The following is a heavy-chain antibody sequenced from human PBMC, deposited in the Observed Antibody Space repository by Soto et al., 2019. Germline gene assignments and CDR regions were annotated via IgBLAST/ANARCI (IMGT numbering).Heavy chain of an antibody. J-gene: IGHJ4*02. D-gene: IGHD5-18*01. CDR2: IYYSGST. CDR3: ATRGYSYGYCYFDY. Sequence: SETLSLTCTVSGDSISSISNYWGWIRQPPGKGLEWIGCIYYSGSTYYKPSLESRVTISVDTSKNQFSLKLTSVTAADTAVYYCATRGYSYGYCYFDYWGQGKLVTVSS. V-gene: IGHV4-39*01. CDR1: GDSISSISNY.